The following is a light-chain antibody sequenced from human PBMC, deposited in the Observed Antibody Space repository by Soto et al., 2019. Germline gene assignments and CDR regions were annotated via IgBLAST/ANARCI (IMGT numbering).Light chain of an antibody. CDR1: SSDVGSYNL. V-gene: IGLV2-23*01. Sequence: QSALTQPASVSGSLGQSITISCTGTSSDVGSYNLVSWYQQHPGKAPKLMIYEGSKRPSGVSNRFSGSKSGNTASLTISGLQAEDEADYYCSSYAGSSTSVFGGGTKLTVL. CDR2: EGS. J-gene: IGLJ2*01. CDR3: SSYAGSSTSV.